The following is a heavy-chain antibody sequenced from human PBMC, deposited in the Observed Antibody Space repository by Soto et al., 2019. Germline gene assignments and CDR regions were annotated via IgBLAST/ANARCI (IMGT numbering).Heavy chain of an antibody. J-gene: IGHJ6*02. CDR2: ISSRSDI. D-gene: IGHD2-2*02. Sequence: LRLSCVGSGFTFSTYSINWVRQAPGRGLEWVSSISSRSDIYYADSVKGRFTISRDNAKNSVSLQMNSLRAEDTAVYYCAREYTAWPLAYGLDVWGQGTTVTVSS. CDR1: GFTFSTYS. CDR3: AREYTAWPLAYGLDV. V-gene: IGHV3-21*01.